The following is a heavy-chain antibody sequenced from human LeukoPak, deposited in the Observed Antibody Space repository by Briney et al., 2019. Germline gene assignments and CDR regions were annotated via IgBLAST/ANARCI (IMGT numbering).Heavy chain of an antibody. Sequence: GGSLKISCQGSGFTFTSYWIGWVRQLPGKGLEWMGIIYPGDSDTRYSPSFQGQVTISADKSISTAYLQWSSLKASDTAMYYCARHSGDSSGYLTNAFDIWGQGTMVTVSS. J-gene: IGHJ3*02. CDR3: ARHSGDSSGYLTNAFDI. CDR2: IYPGDSDT. D-gene: IGHD3-22*01. CDR1: GFTFTSYW. V-gene: IGHV5-51*01.